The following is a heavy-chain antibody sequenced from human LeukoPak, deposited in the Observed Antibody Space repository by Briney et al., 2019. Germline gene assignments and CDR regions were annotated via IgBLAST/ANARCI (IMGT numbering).Heavy chain of an antibody. J-gene: IGHJ4*02. V-gene: IGHV3-23*01. CDR1: GFTFSSYA. CDR3: ARAISWYFDY. Sequence: GGSLRLSCAASGFTFSSYAMSWVRQAPGKGLEWVSGISDSGAATYYADSVKGRFTISRDNAKNSLYLQMNSLRAEDTAVYYCARAISWYFDYWGQGTLVTVSS. CDR2: ISDSGAAT.